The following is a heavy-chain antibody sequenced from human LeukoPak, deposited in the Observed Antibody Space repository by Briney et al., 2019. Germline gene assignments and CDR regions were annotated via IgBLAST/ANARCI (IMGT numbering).Heavy chain of an antibody. CDR1: GGSISSYY. J-gene: IGHJ4*02. CDR2: IYTSGST. Sequence: SETLSLTCTASGGSISSYYWSWIRQPPGKGLEWIGYIYTSGSTNYNPSLKSRVTISVDTSKNQFSLKLSSVTAADTAVYYCARRSWGVYYFDYWGQGTLVTVSS. D-gene: IGHD3-10*01. CDR3: ARRSWGVYYFDY. V-gene: IGHV4-4*09.